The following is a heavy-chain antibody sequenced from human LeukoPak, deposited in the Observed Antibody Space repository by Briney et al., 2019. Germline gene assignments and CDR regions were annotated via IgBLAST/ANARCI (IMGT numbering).Heavy chain of an antibody. D-gene: IGHD3-10*01. CDR3: ARSSVGSGSNFDY. CDR1: GYSISSGYY. J-gene: IGHJ4*02. V-gene: IGHV4-38-2*02. Sequence: SETLSLTCTVSGYSISSGYYWGWIRQPPGKGLEWIGSIYHSGSTYYNPSLKSRVTMSVDTSKNHFSLNLSSVTAADTAVYYCARSSVGSGSNFDYWGQGTLVTVSS. CDR2: IYHSGST.